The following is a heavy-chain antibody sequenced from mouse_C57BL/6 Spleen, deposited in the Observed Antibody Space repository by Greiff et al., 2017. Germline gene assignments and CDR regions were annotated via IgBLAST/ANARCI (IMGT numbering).Heavy chain of an antibody. CDR2: INPSNGGT. V-gene: IGHV1-53*01. J-gene: IGHJ1*03. Sequence: QVHVKQPGTELVKPGASVKLSCKASGYTFTSYWMHWVKQRPGQGLEWIGNINPSNGGTNYNEKFKSKATLTVDKSSSTAYMQLSSLTSEDSAVYYCARGYYGNYVGYFDVWGTGTTVTVSS. D-gene: IGHD2-1*01. CDR3: ARGYYGNYVGYFDV. CDR1: GYTFTSYW.